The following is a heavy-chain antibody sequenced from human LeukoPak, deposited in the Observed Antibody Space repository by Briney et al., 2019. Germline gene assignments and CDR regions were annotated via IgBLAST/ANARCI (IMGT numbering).Heavy chain of an antibody. CDR3: ARVLVSGWYYFDY. V-gene: IGHV1-2*02. D-gene: IGHD6-19*01. CDR1: GYTFTGYY. Sequence: ASVKVPCKASGYTFTGYYMHWVRQAPGQGLEWMGWINPNSGGTNYAQKFQGRVTMTRDTSISAAYMELSRLRSDDTAVYYCARVLVSGWYYFDYWGQGTLVTVSS. J-gene: IGHJ4*02. CDR2: INPNSGGT.